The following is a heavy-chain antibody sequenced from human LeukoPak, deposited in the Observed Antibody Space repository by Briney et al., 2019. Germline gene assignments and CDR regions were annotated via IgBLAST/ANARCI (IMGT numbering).Heavy chain of an antibody. Sequence: GGSLRLSCSASGFTISNCWMTWVRQAPGKGLEWVSTISGRAGSSYSPDSLKGRFTISRDNSKNTVYLQMNSLRAEDTAVYYCAKGRGTSDWYFDYWGQGTLVTVSS. CDR1: GFTISNCW. J-gene: IGHJ4*02. V-gene: IGHV3-23*01. CDR2: ISGRAGSS. D-gene: IGHD6-19*01. CDR3: AKGRGTSDWYFDY.